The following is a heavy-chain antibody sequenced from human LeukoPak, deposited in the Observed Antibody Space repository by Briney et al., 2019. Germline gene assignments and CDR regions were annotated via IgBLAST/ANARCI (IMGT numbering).Heavy chain of an antibody. D-gene: IGHD4-17*01. CDR1: GYTFTSYD. J-gene: IGHJ6*02. V-gene: IGHV1-8*01. CDR3: ARAHIHGDYYYYYGMDV. Sequence: ASVKVSCKASGYTFTSYDINWVRQATGQGLEWMGWMNPNSGNTGYAQKFQGRVTMTRNTSISTAYMELSSLRSEDTAVYYCARAHIHGDYYYYYGMDVWGQGTTVTVSS. CDR2: MNPNSGNT.